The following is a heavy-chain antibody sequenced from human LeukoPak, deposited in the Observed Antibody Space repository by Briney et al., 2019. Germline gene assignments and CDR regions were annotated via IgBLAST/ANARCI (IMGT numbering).Heavy chain of an antibody. CDR2: IYSGGST. D-gene: IGHD1-1*01. CDR1: GFTFSSYS. V-gene: IGHV3-66*01. CDR3: AKEGTGGSDY. Sequence: GGSLRLSCAASGFTFSSYSMNWVRQAPGKGLEWVSVIYSGGSTYYADSVKGRFTISRDNSKNTLYLQMNSLRAEDTAVYYCAKEGTGGSDYWGQGTLVTVSS. J-gene: IGHJ4*02.